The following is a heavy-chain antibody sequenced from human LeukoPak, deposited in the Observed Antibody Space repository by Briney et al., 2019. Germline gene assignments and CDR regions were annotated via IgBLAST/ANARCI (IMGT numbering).Heavy chain of an antibody. CDR2: ISAYNGNT. CDR1: GYTFTSYG. D-gene: IGHD6-6*01. CDR3: ARAPGYSSSSGGLDP. V-gene: IGHV1-18*01. J-gene: IGHJ5*02. Sequence: ASVKVSCKASGYTFTSYGISWVRQAPGQGLEWMGWISAYNGNTNYAQKLQGRVTMTTDTSTSTAYMELSSLRSEDTAVYYCARAPGYSSSSGGLDPWGQGTLVTVSS.